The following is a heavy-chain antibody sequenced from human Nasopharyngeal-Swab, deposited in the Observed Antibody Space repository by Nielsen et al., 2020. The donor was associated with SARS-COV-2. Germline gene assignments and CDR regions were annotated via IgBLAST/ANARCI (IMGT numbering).Heavy chain of an antibody. CDR3: AKWASSNWSDY. V-gene: IGHV3-48*01. J-gene: IGHJ4*02. CDR1: GFTFSPYT. Sequence: GESLKISCATSGFTFSPYTMTWVRQAPGKGLQWISYITSGNSVQYADSVKGRFTISRDSSRSTLYLQMNSLRVEDTAVYYCAKWASSNWSDYWGQGTLVTVSS. D-gene: IGHD6-13*01. CDR2: ITSGNSV.